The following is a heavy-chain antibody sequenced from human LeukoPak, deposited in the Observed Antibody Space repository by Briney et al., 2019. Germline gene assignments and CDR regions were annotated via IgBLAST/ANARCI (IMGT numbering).Heavy chain of an antibody. CDR3: AKDRTTTALYGMDV. Sequence: PGGSLRLSCAASGFTVSSNYMSWVRQAPGKGLEWVSVIYSGGNTYYADSVKGRFTISRDNSKNTLYLQMNSLRAEDTAVYYCAKDRTTTALYGMDVWGQGTTVTVSS. V-gene: IGHV3-53*01. CDR1: GFTVSSNY. D-gene: IGHD4-11*01. CDR2: IYSGGNT. J-gene: IGHJ6*02.